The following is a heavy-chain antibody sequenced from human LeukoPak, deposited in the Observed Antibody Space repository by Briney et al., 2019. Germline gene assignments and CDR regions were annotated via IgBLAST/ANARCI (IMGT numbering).Heavy chain of an antibody. J-gene: IGHJ4*02. V-gene: IGHV3-23*01. CDR2: ISGSGGST. CDR1: GFTVSSYA. CDR3: AKDFLPRYSTTSGDY. Sequence: GRSLRLSCAASGFTVSSYAMRWVRQAPGKGLEWVSAISGSGGSTYYADSVKGRFTISRDNSKNTLYLQMNSLRAEDTAVYYCAKDFLPRYSTTSGDYWGQGTLVTVSS. D-gene: IGHD6-13*01.